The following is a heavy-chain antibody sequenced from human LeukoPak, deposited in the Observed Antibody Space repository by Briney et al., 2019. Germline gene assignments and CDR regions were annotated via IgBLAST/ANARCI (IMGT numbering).Heavy chain of an antibody. CDR1: GFTFSSYG. D-gene: IGHD3-10*01. J-gene: IGHJ4*02. CDR2: IWYDGSNK. Sequence: PGGSLRLSCAASGFTFSSYGMHWVRQAPGKGLEWVAVIWYDGSNKYYADSVKGRFTISRDNSKNTLYRQMNSLRDEDTAVYYCARGYRSGSGSYYFDYWGQGTLVTVSS. V-gene: IGHV3-33*01. CDR3: ARGYRSGSGSYYFDY.